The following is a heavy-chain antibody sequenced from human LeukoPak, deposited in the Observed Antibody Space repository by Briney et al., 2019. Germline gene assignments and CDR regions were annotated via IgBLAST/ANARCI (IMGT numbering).Heavy chain of an antibody. Sequence: GGSLRLSCAASGFTFRSYNMNWVRQAPGKGLEWVGRIKSKTDGGTTDYATPVKGRFTISRDDSKNTLYLQINSLKTEDTAVYYCTRRGYSPFDFWGQGTLVTVSS. CDR3: TRRGYSPFDF. CDR1: GFTFRSYN. V-gene: IGHV3-15*01. CDR2: IKSKTDGGTT. J-gene: IGHJ4*02. D-gene: IGHD5-18*01.